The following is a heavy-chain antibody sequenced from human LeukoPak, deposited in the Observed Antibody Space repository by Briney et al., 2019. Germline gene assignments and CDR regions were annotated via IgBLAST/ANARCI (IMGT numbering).Heavy chain of an antibody. CDR1: GGTFSSSA. CDR3: ARDQGLTAPPPYGLDV. J-gene: IGHJ6*02. V-gene: IGHV1-69*04. Sequence: ASVKVSCKTSGGTFSSSAITWVRLAPGQGLEWKGRIFPVLNITSYAQKFQGRVTITADTSTSTVYMEISSLRSEETAVYYCARDQGLTAPPPYGLDVWGQGTTVIVSS. D-gene: IGHD5-18*01. CDR2: IFPVLNIT.